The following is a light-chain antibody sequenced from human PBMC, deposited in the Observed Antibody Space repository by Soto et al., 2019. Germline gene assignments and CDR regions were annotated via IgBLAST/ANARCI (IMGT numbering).Light chain of an antibody. V-gene: IGKV1-5*03. CDR1: QRISSW. J-gene: IGKJ1*01. Sequence: DIQMTQSPSTLSASVGDRVTITCRASQRISSWLAWYQQKPGKAPKLLIYKASSLESGVPSRFSGSGSWTEFTLTISSLQPDDFATYYCQQYNSYRTFGQGTKVEIK. CDR2: KAS. CDR3: QQYNSYRT.